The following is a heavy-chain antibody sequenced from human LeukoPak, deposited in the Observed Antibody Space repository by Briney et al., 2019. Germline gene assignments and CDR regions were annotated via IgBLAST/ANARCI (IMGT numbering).Heavy chain of an antibody. J-gene: IGHJ5*02. CDR3: ARGGTYNDILSFDP. V-gene: IGHV4-59*01. CDR1: GGSISYYY. Sequence: SETLSLTYTVSGGSISYYYWTWIRQSPGKGLEWIGQIYYTGSTYYNPSLERRVTISLDTSRIQFSLIMTSVTAADTAVYYCARGGTYNDILSFDPWGQGTLVTVSS. D-gene: IGHD3-9*01. CDR2: IYYTGST.